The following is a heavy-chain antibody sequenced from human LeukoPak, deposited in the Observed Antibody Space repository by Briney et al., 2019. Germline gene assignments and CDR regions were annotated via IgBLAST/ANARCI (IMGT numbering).Heavy chain of an antibody. CDR3: ARATWPLCYFDY. J-gene: IGHJ4*02. V-gene: IGHV4-39*07. CDR2: IYYSGST. Sequence: PSETLSLTCTVSGGSISSSSYYWGWIRQPPGKGLEWIGSIYYSGSTYYNPSLKSRVTISVDTSKNQFSLKLSSVTAADTAVYYCARATWPLCYFDYWGQGTLVTVSS. CDR1: GGSISSSSYY. D-gene: IGHD5-12*01.